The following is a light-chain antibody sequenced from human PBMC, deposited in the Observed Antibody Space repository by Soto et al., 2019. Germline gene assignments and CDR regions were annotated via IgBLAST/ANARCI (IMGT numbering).Light chain of an antibody. Sequence: DIQLTQSPSFLSASVGDRVTITCRASQGISSSLAWYQQGPGKAPKLLIYAASTLQRGVPSRFSGSGSGTEFTLTISSLQPEDFATYYCQHLHNYLFTFGPGTRVDIK. J-gene: IGKJ3*01. CDR2: AAS. V-gene: IGKV1-9*01. CDR1: QGISSS. CDR3: QHLHNYLFT.